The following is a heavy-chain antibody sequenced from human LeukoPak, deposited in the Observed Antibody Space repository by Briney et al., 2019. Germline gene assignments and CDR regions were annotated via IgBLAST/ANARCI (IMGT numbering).Heavy chain of an antibody. J-gene: IGHJ4*02. V-gene: IGHV3-7*01. D-gene: IGHD2-2*02. Sequence: GGSLRLSCAASGFTFSTYWMTWVRQAPGKGLEWVANIKQDGSEKYYVDSVKGRFTISRDNAKNSLYLQMNSLRAEDTAVYYCARDGDPFSTYVIVPAAIDYWGQGTLVTVSS. CDR2: IKQDGSEK. CDR1: GFTFSTYW. CDR3: ARDGDPFSTYVIVPAAIDY.